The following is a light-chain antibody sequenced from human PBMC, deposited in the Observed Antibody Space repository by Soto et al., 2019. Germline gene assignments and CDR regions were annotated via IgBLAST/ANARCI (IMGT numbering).Light chain of an antibody. Sequence: QPVLTQPPSASGTPGQRVTISRSGSSSNIGSNIVNWYQQLPGTAPKLLIYSNNQRPSGVPDRFSGSKSGTSASLAISGLQSEDEADYYCAAWDDSLNGWVFGGGTKLTVL. CDR3: AAWDDSLNGWV. CDR1: SSNIGSNI. V-gene: IGLV1-44*01. CDR2: SNN. J-gene: IGLJ3*02.